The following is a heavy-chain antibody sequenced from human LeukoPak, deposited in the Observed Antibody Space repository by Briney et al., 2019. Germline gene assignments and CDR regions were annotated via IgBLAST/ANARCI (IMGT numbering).Heavy chain of an antibody. Sequence: GGSLRLSCAASGLTVSSNYMSWVRQAPGKGLEWVSVIYSGGSTYYADSVKGRFTISRDNSKNTLYLQMNSLRAEDTAVYYCARGKNYYDSSGNWFDPWGQGTLVTVSS. CDR1: GLTVSSNY. CDR2: IYSGGST. CDR3: ARGKNYYDSSGNWFDP. D-gene: IGHD3-22*01. V-gene: IGHV3-66*02. J-gene: IGHJ5*02.